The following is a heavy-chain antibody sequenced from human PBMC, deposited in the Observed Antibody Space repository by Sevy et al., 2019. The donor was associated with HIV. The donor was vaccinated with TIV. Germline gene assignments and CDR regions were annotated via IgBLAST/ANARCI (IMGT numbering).Heavy chain of an antibody. D-gene: IGHD5-12*01. CDR2: ISSSSSYI. J-gene: IGHJ4*02. CDR3: ARDWSRVDMVATIEVY. V-gene: IGHV3-21*01. CDR1: GFTFSSYS. Sequence: GESLKISCAASGFTFSSYSMNWVRQAPGKGLEWVSSISSSSSYIYYADSVKGRFTISRDNAKNSLYLQMNSLRAEDTAVYYCARDWSRVDMVATIEVYWGQGTLVTVSS.